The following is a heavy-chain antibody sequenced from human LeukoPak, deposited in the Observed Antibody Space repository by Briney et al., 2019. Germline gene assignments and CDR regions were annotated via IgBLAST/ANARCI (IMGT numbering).Heavy chain of an antibody. V-gene: IGHV5-51*01. Sequence: GESLKISCKASGYIFTIYWIGWVRQMPGKGLERMGIIYSGDSETRYSPSFQGQVTISADKSITTAYLQWNSLKASDTAMYYCARMFYGQRLRGDGFDIWGQGTMVTVSS. CDR2: IYSGDSET. J-gene: IGHJ3*02. CDR3: ARMFYGQRLRGDGFDI. CDR1: GYIFTIYW. D-gene: IGHD2/OR15-2a*01.